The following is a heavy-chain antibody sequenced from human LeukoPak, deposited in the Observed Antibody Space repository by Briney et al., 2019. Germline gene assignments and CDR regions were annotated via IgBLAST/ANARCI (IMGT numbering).Heavy chain of an antibody. CDR2: INTNTGNP. V-gene: IGHV7-4-1*02. CDR1: GYTITNNY. D-gene: IGHD6-13*01. CDR3: TRAYTSSWYHYFDY. J-gene: IGHJ4*02. Sequence: ASVKVSCKASGYTITNNYMHWVRQAPGQGLEWMGWINTNTGNPTYAQGFTGRFVFSLDTSLNTAYLQISSLKAEDTAVFYCTRAYTSSWYHYFDYWGQGTLVTVSS.